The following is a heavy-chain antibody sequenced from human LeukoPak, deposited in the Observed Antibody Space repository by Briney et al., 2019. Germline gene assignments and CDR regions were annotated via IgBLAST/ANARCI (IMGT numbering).Heavy chain of an antibody. D-gene: IGHD6-13*01. J-gene: IGHJ4*02. V-gene: IGHV3-48*03. CDR1: GFTFSSYE. Sequence: GGSLRLSCAASGFTFSSYEMNWVSQAPGKGLEWVSYISSSGSTIYYADSVKGRFTISRDNAKNSLYLQMNSLRAEDTSVYYCATEGRSTTPGYWGQGTLVIVSS. CDR2: ISSSGSTI. CDR3: ATEGRSTTPGY.